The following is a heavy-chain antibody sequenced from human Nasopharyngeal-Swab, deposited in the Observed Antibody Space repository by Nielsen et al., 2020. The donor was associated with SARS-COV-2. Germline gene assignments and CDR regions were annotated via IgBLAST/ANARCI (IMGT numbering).Heavy chain of an antibody. J-gene: IGHJ4*02. CDR3: AKFDRQLPMGYFDY. V-gene: IGHV3-23*01. CDR1: GFTFSSYA. D-gene: IGHD5-18*01. Sequence: GESLKISCAASGFTFSSYAMSWVRQAPGKGLEWVSATSGSGGSTYYADSVKGRFTISRDNSKNTLYLQMNSLRAEDTAVYYCAKFDRQLPMGYFDYWGQGTLVTVSS. CDR2: TSGSGGST.